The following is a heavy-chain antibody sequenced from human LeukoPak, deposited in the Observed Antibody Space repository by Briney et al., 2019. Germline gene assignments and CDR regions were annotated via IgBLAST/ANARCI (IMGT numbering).Heavy chain of an antibody. CDR2: INHSGST. V-gene: IGHV4-34*01. CDR1: GGSFSGYY. J-gene: IGHJ4*02. Sequence: SETLSLTCVVYGGSFSGYYWSWIRQPPGKGLEWIGEINHSGSTNYNPSLKSRVTISVDTSKNQFSLKLSSVTAADTAVYYCARTCSSTSCYIDYWGQGTLVTVSS. D-gene: IGHD2-2*01. CDR3: ARTCSSTSCYIDY.